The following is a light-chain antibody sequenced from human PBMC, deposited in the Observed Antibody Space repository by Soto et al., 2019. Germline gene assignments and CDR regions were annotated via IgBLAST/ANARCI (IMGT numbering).Light chain of an antibody. V-gene: IGLV2-14*03. J-gene: IGLJ1*01. Sequence: QSALTQPTSVSGSRGQSITISCTGNHNDIGTYDYVSWYQQHPGRAPRLLIYGVTTRPSGISDRFSASKSGLTASLTISGLQPEDEADYYCISFTSDRIYVFGPGTKVTVL. CDR1: HNDIGTYDY. CDR2: GVT. CDR3: ISFTSDRIYV.